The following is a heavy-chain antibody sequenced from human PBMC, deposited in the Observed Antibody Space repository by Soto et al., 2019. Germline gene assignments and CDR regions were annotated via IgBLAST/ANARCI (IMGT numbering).Heavy chain of an antibody. CDR3: AKDPQAWSGPYYFDH. V-gene: IGHV3-9*01. CDR2: ISLNSGNI. CDR1: GFTFDDYA. J-gene: IGHJ4*02. D-gene: IGHD3-3*01. Sequence: PXGSLRLSCAASGFTFDDYAMHWVRQAPGKGPDWVSVISLNSGNIVYADSVKGRFTISRDNAKNSLYLQMNSLRPEDTALYYCAKDPQAWSGPYYFDHWGQGTLVTVSS.